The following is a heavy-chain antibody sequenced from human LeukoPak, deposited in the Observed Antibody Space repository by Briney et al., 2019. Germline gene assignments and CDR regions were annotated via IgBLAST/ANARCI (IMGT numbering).Heavy chain of an antibody. Sequence: GGSLRLSCAASGFTFSSYWMSWVRQAPGKGPEWVANIKQDGSEKYYVDSVKGRFTIYRDNAKNSLYLQLNSLRAEDTAVYYCARGVILVVPTASGYDIWGQGTLVTVSS. J-gene: IGHJ4*02. CDR2: IKQDGSEK. CDR3: ARGVILVVPTASGYDI. D-gene: IGHD2-2*01. CDR1: GFTFSSYW. V-gene: IGHV3-7*01.